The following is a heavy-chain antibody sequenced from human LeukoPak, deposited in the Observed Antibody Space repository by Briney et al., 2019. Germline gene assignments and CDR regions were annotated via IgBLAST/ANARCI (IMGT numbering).Heavy chain of an antibody. CDR1: GFTFSSYE. V-gene: IGHV3-48*03. D-gene: IGHD6-6*01. Sequence: GGSLRLSCAASGFTFSSYEMNWVRQAPGKGLEWVSYISSSGSTIYYADSVKGRFTISRDNAKNSLYLQMNSLRAEDTAVYYCARKARYYYGVDVWGQGTTVTVSS. CDR3: ARKARYYYGVDV. J-gene: IGHJ6*02. CDR2: ISSSGSTI.